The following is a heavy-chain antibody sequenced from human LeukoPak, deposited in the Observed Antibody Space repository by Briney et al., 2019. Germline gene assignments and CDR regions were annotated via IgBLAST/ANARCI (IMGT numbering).Heavy chain of an antibody. D-gene: IGHD4-17*01. CDR1: GGSISSYY. Sequence: SETLSLTCTVSGGSISSYYWSWIRQPPGKGLEWIGYIYYSGSTNYNPSLKSRVTISVDTTKNQFSLKLSSVTAADTAVYYCARDDYGFDYWGQGTLVTVSS. V-gene: IGHV4-59*01. CDR3: ARDDYGFDY. CDR2: IYYSGST. J-gene: IGHJ4*02.